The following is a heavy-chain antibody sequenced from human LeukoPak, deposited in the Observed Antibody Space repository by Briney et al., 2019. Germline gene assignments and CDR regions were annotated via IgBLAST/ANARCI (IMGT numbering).Heavy chain of an antibody. CDR3: ARDSRNYDFWSGPDY. V-gene: IGHV4-59*01. J-gene: IGHJ4*02. D-gene: IGHD3-3*01. CDR2: IYYSGST. CDR1: GGSISSYY. Sequence: SETLSLTCTVSGGSISSYYWSWIRQPPGKGLEWIGYIYYSGSTNYNPSLKSRVTISVDTSKNQFSLKLSSVTAADTAVYYCARDSRNYDFWSGPDYWGQGTLVTVSS.